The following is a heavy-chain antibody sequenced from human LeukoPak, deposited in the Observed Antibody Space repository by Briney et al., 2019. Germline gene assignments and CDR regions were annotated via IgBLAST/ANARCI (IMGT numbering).Heavy chain of an antibody. CDR1: VSTLSTYW. Sequence: GGSLRLSCAASVSTLSTYWMAWFRQTPGKGLQWVASLRQSGSEVSYVDSVKGRFTISRDNAANSLYLQMNNLRVEDTAVYYCARETRGAAGSYWGQGTLVTVSS. J-gene: IGHJ4*02. CDR3: ARETRGAAGSY. CDR2: LRQSGSEV. V-gene: IGHV3-7*05. D-gene: IGHD6-25*01.